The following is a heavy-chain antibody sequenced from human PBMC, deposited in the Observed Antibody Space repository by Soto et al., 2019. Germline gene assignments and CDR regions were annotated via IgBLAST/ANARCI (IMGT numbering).Heavy chain of an antibody. CDR3: SRHNWRNDY. Sequence: EVQLEESGGGLVQPGGSLRLSCVASGFIFTDYWMTWVRQAPGKGMEWLANVRKNGDEGYYVDDVKGRFTISRDNTKNSVYLQLNNLRAQDTAVYYSSRHNWRNDYWGQGNLVTVSS. V-gene: IGHV3-7*03. D-gene: IGHD1-1*01. CDR2: VRKNGDEG. J-gene: IGHJ4*02. CDR1: GFIFTDYW.